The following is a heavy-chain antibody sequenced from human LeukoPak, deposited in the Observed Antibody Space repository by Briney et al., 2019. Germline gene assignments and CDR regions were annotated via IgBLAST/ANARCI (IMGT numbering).Heavy chain of an antibody. Sequence: SETLSLTCTVSGGSISGYYWSWIRQPPGKGLEWIGEINHSGSTNYNPSLKSRVTLSVDPSKNQFSLKLSSVTAADTAVYYCARVYGGVDYWGQGTLVTVSS. V-gene: IGHV4-34*09. J-gene: IGHJ4*02. CDR3: ARVYGGVDY. CDR2: INHSGST. D-gene: IGHD4-23*01. CDR1: GGSISGYY.